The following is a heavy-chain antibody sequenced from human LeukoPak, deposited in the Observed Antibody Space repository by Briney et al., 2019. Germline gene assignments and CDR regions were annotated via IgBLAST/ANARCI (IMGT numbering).Heavy chain of an antibody. Sequence: ASVKVSCKASGYTFTGYYMHWVRQPPGQGLEWMGWINPNSGGTNSAQKVQGRVTMARDTSISTAYMELSRLRSDDTAVYYCARDRVGATPYYYYYYDMDVWGQGTTVTVSS. D-gene: IGHD1-26*01. J-gene: IGHJ6*02. V-gene: IGHV1-2*02. CDR3: ARDRVGATPYYYYYYDMDV. CDR1: GYTFTGYY. CDR2: INPNSGGT.